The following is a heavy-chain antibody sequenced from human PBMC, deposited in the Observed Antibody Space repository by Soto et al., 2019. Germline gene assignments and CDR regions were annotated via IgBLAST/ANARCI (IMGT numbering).Heavy chain of an antibody. Sequence: GGSLKLSCAATGFTFSSYWIHWVRQAPGEGLVWVSRIDSDGRITTYADSVKGRFTISRETAKNTVYLQMHSLRAEETAVYYCVRGASRVFDYWGQGTLVTV. D-gene: IGHD3-16*02. CDR2: IDSDGRIT. V-gene: IGHV3-74*01. CDR3: VRGASRVFDY. J-gene: IGHJ4*02. CDR1: GFTFSSYW.